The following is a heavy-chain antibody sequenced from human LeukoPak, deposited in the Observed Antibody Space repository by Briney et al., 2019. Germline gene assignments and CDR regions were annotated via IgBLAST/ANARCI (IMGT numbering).Heavy chain of an antibody. V-gene: IGHV3-21*01. Sequence: GGSLRLSCAASGFTFSSYSMNWVRQAPGKGLEWVSSISSSSSYIYYADSVKGRFTIYRDNAKNSLYLQMNSLRAEDTAVYYCARDYYDSSGYYYGGNWGQGTLVTVSS. D-gene: IGHD3-22*01. CDR3: ARDYYDSSGYYYGGN. CDR2: ISSSSSYI. CDR1: GFTFSSYS. J-gene: IGHJ4*02.